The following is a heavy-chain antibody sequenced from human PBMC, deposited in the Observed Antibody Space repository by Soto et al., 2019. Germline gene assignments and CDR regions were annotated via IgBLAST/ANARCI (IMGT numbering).Heavy chain of an antibody. V-gene: IGHV3-23*01. CDR3: TWGRHIVVVVAATGNWFDP. D-gene: IGHD2-15*01. CDR1: GFTFSSYA. J-gene: IGHJ5*02. CDR2: ISGSGGST. Sequence: EVQLLESGGGLVQPGGSLRLSCAASGFTFSSYAMSWVRQAPGKGLEWVSAISGSGGSTYYADSVKGRFTISRDNSKNTLYLQMNSLRAEDTAVYYCTWGRHIVVVVAATGNWFDPWGQGTLVTVSS.